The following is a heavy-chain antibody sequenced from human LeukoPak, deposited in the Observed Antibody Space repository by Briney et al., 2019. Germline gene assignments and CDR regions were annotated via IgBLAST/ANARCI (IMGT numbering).Heavy chain of an antibody. J-gene: IGHJ4*02. Sequence: GGSLRLFCRPWVHIHKLLGVLCARQAPGKGLEWVAVISYDGSKKYYADSVKGRFNISRDNSKNALYMEMNRLRVVKTGMTDYDTASDSCAYPRENYVDYWGQGTLVTVSS. CDR3: DTASDSCAYPRENYVDY. V-gene: IGHV3-30*03. D-gene: IGHD3-22*01. CDR1: VHIHKLL. CDR2: ISYDGSKK.